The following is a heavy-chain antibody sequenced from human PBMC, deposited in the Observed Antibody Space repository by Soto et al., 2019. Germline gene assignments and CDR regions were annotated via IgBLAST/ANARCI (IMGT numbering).Heavy chain of an antibody. CDR1: GFTFSSYS. D-gene: IGHD3-10*01. V-gene: IGHV3-48*02. CDR3: ARARLWFGEFSGNWFDP. Sequence: GGSLRLSCAASGFTFSSYSMNWVRQAPGNGLEWVSYISSSSSTIYYADSVKGRFTISRDNAKNSLYLQMNSLRDEDTAVYYCARARLWFGEFSGNWFDPWGQGTLVTVSS. J-gene: IGHJ5*02. CDR2: ISSSSSTI.